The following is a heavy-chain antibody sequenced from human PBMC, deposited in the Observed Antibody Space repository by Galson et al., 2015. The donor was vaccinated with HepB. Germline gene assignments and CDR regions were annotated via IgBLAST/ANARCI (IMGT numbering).Heavy chain of an antibody. J-gene: IGHJ6*02. CDR3: AKDSHILTGYYIPSYYYYGMDV. Sequence: SLRLSCAASGFTFSDYYMSWIRQAPGKGLEWVSYISGSGGSTYYADSVKGRFTISRDNSKNTLYLQMNSLRAEDTAVYYCAKDSHILTGYYIPSYYYYGMDVWGQGTTVTVSS. D-gene: IGHD3-9*01. V-gene: IGHV3-23*01. CDR2: ISGSGGST. CDR1: GFTFSDYY.